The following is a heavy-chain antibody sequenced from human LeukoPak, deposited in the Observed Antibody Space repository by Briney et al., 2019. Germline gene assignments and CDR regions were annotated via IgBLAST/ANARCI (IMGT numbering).Heavy chain of an antibody. CDR2: IRYDGSNK. V-gene: IGHV3-30*02. J-gene: IGHJ3*02. Sequence: GGSLRLSCAASGFTFSSYGMHWVRQAPGKGLEWVAFIRYDGSNKYYADSVKGRFTISRDNAKNSLYLQMNSLRAEDTAVYYCARDVKQWLKDAFDIWGQGTMVTVSS. CDR3: ARDVKQWLKDAFDI. CDR1: GFTFSSYG. D-gene: IGHD6-19*01.